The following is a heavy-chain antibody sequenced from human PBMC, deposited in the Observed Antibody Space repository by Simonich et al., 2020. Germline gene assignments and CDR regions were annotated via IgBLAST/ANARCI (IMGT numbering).Heavy chain of an antibody. D-gene: IGHD1-1*01. Sequence: QVQQQQWGAGLLKPSETLSLTCAVYGGSFRGYYWGWIRQPPGKGLEWIGEINHSGSTNYNPSLKSRVTISVDTSKNQFSLKLSSVTAADTAVYYCARGKGWKNAFDIWGQGTMVTVSS. CDR3: ARGKGWKNAFDI. CDR1: GGSFRGYY. V-gene: IGHV4-34*01. J-gene: IGHJ3*02. CDR2: INHSGST.